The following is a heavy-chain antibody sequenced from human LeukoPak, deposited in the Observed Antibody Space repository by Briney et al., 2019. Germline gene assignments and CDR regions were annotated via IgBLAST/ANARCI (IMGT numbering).Heavy chain of an antibody. CDR3: AKDGGLWVSAHWGDS. CDR2: ISASGDGT. D-gene: IGHD7-27*01. CDR1: GFTFSNNA. V-gene: IGHV3-23*01. Sequence: AGGSLRLSCAASGFTFSNNAMSWVRQAPGKGLEWVSAISASGDGTFYTDSVKGRFTVSRDDSKNTLYLQMNSLRAEDTAVYYCAKDGGLWVSAHWGDSWGRGTLVTVSS. J-gene: IGHJ4*02.